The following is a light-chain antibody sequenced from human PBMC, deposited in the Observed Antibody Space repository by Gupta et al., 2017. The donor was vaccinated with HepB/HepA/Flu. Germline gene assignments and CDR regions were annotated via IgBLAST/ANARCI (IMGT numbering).Light chain of an antibody. CDR1: QSIRHY. CDR3: LQTSNTPNT. V-gene: IGKV1-39*01. CDR2: AVS. Sequence: IHMTQSPSSLSASVADRVIITRRASQSIRHYLNWYQQKPGKAPKLLMSAVSGWQSGVPSRFSGTGSGREFTLTISRLQPEDFAIYVCLQTSNTPNTFGGGTKLEIK. J-gene: IGKJ4*01.